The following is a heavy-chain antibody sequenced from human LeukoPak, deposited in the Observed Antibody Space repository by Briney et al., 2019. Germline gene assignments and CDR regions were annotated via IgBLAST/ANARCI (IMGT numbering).Heavy chain of an antibody. J-gene: IGHJ3*02. D-gene: IGHD3-9*01. CDR3: ARDVGLRYFDAFDI. V-gene: IGHV3-21*01. CDR1: GFTFSSYS. CDR2: ISSSSSYI. Sequence: GGSLRLSCAASGFTFSSYSMNWVRQAPGKGLEWVSSISSSSSYIYYADSVKGRFTISRDNAKNSLYLQMNSLRAEDTAVYYCARDVGLRYFDAFDIWGQGIMVTVSS.